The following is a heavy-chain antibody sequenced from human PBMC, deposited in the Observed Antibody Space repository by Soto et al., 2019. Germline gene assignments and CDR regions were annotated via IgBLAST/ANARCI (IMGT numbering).Heavy chain of an antibody. CDR1: GGSISSYY. V-gene: IGHV4-59*01. Sequence: SETLSLTCTVSGGSISSYYWSWIRQPPGKGLEWIGYIYYTGTTNYNPSLKSRVTISVDTSKNQFSLKLSSVTTADTAVYYCARGPSGDKVHYWGQGALVTVSS. D-gene: IGHD7-27*01. J-gene: IGHJ4*02. CDR2: IYYTGTT. CDR3: ARGPSGDKVHY.